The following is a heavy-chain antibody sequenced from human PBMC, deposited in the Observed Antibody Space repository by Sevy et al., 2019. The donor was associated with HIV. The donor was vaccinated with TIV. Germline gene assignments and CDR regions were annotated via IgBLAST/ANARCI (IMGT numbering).Heavy chain of an antibody. CDR3: ARDSAVVPRALVY. Sequence: SETLSLTCNVSGDSISSYFWSWFRQPPGKGLEWIGYIYYSGSSEYNPPLRSRVTISIDTPKKYLSMKLTSVTAADTAVYYCARDSAVVPRALVYWGQGTLVTVSS. V-gene: IGHV4-59*01. CDR2: IYYSGSS. CDR1: GDSISSYF. D-gene: IGHD2-15*01. J-gene: IGHJ4*02.